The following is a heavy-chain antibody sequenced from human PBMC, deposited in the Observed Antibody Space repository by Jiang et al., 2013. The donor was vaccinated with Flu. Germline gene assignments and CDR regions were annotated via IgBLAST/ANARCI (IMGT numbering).Heavy chain of an antibody. CDR2: IHNSGTT. CDR3: ARSYCGGDCYSMFGYSYYGMDV. D-gene: IGHD2-21*02. Sequence: PGLVKPSETLSLTCTVSGGSISSHYWSWIRQPPGKGLEWIGYIHNSGTTNYNPSLKSRVTISIDTSTNQFSPKLISVTAPDTAVYYCARSYCGGDCYSMFGYSYYGMDVWGQGTTVTVSS. J-gene: IGHJ6*02. CDR1: GGSISSHY. V-gene: IGHV4-4*08.